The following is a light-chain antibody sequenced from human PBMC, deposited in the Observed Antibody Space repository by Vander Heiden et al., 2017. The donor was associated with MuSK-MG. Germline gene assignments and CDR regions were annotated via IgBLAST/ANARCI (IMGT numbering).Light chain of an antibody. CDR2: ATS. V-gene: IGKV1-39*01. CDR3: QQSFSSYA. Sequence: DILMTQSPSSLSASLGDRVTITCRASQSIRRYLNWYQYKPGKAPQLLIYATSTLQSGVPSRFSGSGSGTYFTLTSTSLRPEDFATYYCQQSFSSYAFGQGTKVQIK. CDR1: QSIRRY. J-gene: IGKJ2*01.